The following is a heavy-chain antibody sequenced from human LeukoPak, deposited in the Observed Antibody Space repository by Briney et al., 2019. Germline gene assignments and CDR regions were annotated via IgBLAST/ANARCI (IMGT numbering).Heavy chain of an antibody. CDR3: ARDRRGDYGSNLLNGAFDI. D-gene: IGHD4-23*01. CDR1: GGTFSSYA. J-gene: IGHJ3*02. CDR2: IIPILGVT. Sequence: AASVKVSCKASGGTFSSYAISWVRQAPGQGLEWLGRIIPILGVTNYAQKFQGRVTITADKSTSTAYMELSSLRSEDTAVYYCARDRRGDYGSNLLNGAFDIWGQGTMVTVSS. V-gene: IGHV1-69*04.